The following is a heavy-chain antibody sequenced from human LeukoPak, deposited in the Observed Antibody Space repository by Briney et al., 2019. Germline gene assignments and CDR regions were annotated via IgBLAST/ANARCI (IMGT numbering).Heavy chain of an antibody. CDR2: IYPSGGRT. CDR3: ASRTRPDVGAFDI. Sequence: ASVKVSCKASGYTFSVYFINWVRRAPGQGLEWMGIIYPSGGRTNYAQKFQGRVTMTRDMSTSTVYMELSSLRSEDTAVYYCASRTRPDVGAFDIWGQGTMVTVSS. D-gene: IGHD6-6*01. J-gene: IGHJ3*02. CDR1: GYTFSVYF. V-gene: IGHV1-46*01.